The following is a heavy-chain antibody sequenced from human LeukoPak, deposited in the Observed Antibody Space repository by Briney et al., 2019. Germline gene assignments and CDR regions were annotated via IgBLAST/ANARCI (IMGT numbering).Heavy chain of an antibody. CDR1: GFTVSSNY. CDR2: ISGSGGST. CDR3: AKGNADYYYGMDV. D-gene: IGHD2-8*01. Sequence: GGSLRLSCAASGFTVSSNYMSWVRQAPGKGLEWVSAISGSGGSTYYADSVKGRFTISRDNSKNTLYLQMNSLRAEDTAVYYCAKGNADYYYGMDVWGQGTTVTVSS. V-gene: IGHV3-23*01. J-gene: IGHJ6*02.